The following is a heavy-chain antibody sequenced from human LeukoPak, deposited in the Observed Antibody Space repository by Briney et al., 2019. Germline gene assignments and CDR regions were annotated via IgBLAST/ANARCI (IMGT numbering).Heavy chain of an antibody. D-gene: IGHD1-26*01. V-gene: IGHV7-4-1*02. CDR3: ASEDLPDDSGSYLEAWV. J-gene: IGHJ4*02. Sequence: ASVKVSCKASGYTFTSYAMNWVRQAPGQGLEWMGWINTNTGNSTYAQGFTGRFVFSLDTSVSTAYLQISSLKAEDTAVYYCASEDLPDDSGSYLEAWVWGQGTLVTVSS. CDR2: INTNTGNS. CDR1: GYTFTSYA.